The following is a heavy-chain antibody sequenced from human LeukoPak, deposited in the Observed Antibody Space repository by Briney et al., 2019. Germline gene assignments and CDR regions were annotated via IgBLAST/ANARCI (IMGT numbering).Heavy chain of an antibody. CDR2: ISPNSGDT. D-gene: IGHD6-19*01. J-gene: IGHJ6*03. Sequence: ASVKVSCKASGYTFTGHYMHWVRPAPGQGLEWMGWISPNSGDTDYAQRFQGRVTMTRDTSISTAYMELSRLTSDDTAVYYCARAAIAVAGDYHYHYMDVWGKGTTVTVSS. V-gene: IGHV1-2*02. CDR3: ARAAIAVAGDYHYHYMDV. CDR1: GYTFTGHY.